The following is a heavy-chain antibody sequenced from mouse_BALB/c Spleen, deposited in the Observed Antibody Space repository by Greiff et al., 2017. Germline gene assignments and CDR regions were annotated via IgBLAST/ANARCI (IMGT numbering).Heavy chain of an antibody. CDR2: ILPGSGST. D-gene: IGHD2-12*01. CDR1: GYTFSSYW. V-gene: IGHV1-9*01. CDR3: ARKGGRQEGLYYAMDY. J-gene: IGHJ4*01. Sequence: QVQLQQSGAELMKPGASVKISCKATGYTFSSYWIEWVKQRPGHGLEWIGEILPGSGSTNYNEKFKGKATFTADTSSNTAYMQLSSLTSEDSAVYYCARKGGRQEGLYYAMDYWGQGTSVTVSS.